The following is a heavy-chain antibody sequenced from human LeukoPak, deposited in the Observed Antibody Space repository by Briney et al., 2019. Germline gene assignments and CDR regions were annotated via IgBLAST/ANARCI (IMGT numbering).Heavy chain of an antibody. CDR1: GFTFSSYA. CDR3: ARDSQMATIPYYYYYGMDV. V-gene: IGHV3-23*01. D-gene: IGHD5-24*01. CDR2: ISGSGGST. J-gene: IGHJ6*02. Sequence: PGGSLRLSCAASGFTFSSYAMSWVRQAPGKGLEWVSAISGSGGSTYYADSVKGRFTISRDNSKNTLYLQMNSLRAEDTAVYYCARDSQMATIPYYYYYGMDVWGQGTTVTVSS.